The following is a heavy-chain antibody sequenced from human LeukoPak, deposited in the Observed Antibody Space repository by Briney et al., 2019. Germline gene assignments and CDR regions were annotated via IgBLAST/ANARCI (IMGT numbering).Heavy chain of an antibody. CDR2: INANSGTR. V-gene: IGHV3-23*01. J-gene: IGHJ5*01. CDR1: GFAFSFFA. D-gene: IGHD6-19*01. CDR3: AKPISGGLAVTADWFAP. Sequence: GGSLGLSCEASGFAFSFFAMSWLRQAPGKGLEWVSTINANSGTRSYAASVRGRFTISRDNSKNTLYLQLNTLRADDTAVYYCAKPISGGLAVTADWFAPWGQGTLVVVSS.